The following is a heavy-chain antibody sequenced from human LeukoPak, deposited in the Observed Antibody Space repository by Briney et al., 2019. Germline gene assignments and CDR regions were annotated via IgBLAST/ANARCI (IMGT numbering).Heavy chain of an antibody. CDR2: ISSSSSYI. Sequence: GGSLRLSCAASGFTVSSNYMSWVRQAPGKGLEWVSSISSSSSYIYYADSVKGRFTISRDNAKNSLYLQMNSLRAEDTAVYYCARAGVYYDFWSGYQDFGFDYWGQGTLVTVSS. CDR3: ARAGVYYDFWSGYQDFGFDY. D-gene: IGHD3-3*01. CDR1: GFTVSSNY. V-gene: IGHV3-21*01. J-gene: IGHJ4*02.